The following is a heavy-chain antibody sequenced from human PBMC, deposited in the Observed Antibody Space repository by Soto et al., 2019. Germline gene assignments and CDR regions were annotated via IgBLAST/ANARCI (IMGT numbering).Heavy chain of an antibody. Sequence: EVQLVESGGGLVQPGRSLRLSCAASGFTFDDYAMHWVRQAPGKGLEWVSGISWNSGSIGYADSVKGRFTISRDNAKNSLYLQMNSLRAEETPLYYCAKDFAPGLDCSGGSCYYSAFDIWGQGTMVTVSS. CDR3: AKDFAPGLDCSGGSCYYSAFDI. D-gene: IGHD2-15*01. V-gene: IGHV3-9*01. J-gene: IGHJ3*02. CDR1: GFTFDDYA. CDR2: ISWNSGSI.